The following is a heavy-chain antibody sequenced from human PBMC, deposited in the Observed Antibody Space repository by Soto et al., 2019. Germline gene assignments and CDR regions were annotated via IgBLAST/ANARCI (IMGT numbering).Heavy chain of an antibody. CDR3: ARDLGYCSGGSCYPLFDY. CDR2: IIPIFGTA. V-gene: IGHV1-69*06. Sequence: ASVKVSCKSSGGTFSSYSISWVRQAPGQGLEWMGWIIPIFGTANYAQKFQGRVTITADKSTSTAYMELSSLRSEDTAVYYCARDLGYCSGGSCYPLFDYWGQGTLVTVS. D-gene: IGHD2-15*01. CDR1: GGTFSSYS. J-gene: IGHJ4*02.